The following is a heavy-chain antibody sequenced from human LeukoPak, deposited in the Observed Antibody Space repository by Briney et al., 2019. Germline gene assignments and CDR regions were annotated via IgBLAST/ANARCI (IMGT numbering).Heavy chain of an antibody. Sequence: PGGSLRLSXAASGFTFSSYWMQWVRQAPWKGLVWVSRINSGGSLTSYADSEKGRFTISRDNAKNTLYLQMNSLRAEDTAVYYCARTLYCSNGVCYILDYWGQGTLLTVSS. V-gene: IGHV3-74*01. CDR3: ARTLYCSNGVCYILDY. CDR2: INSGGSLT. J-gene: IGHJ4*02. CDR1: GFTFSSYW. D-gene: IGHD2-8*01.